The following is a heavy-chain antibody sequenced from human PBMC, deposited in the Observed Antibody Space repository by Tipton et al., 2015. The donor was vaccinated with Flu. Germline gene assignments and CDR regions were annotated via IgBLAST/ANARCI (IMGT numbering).Heavy chain of an antibody. Sequence: TLSLTCTVSGGSISSYYWSWLRQPPGKGLEWIGYIYYSGSTNYNPSLKGRVTISVDTSKNQFSLQLNSVTAADTAVYYCASATTVTTSGMDVWGQGTTVTVSS. V-gene: IGHV4-59*01. CDR2: IYYSGST. J-gene: IGHJ6*02. D-gene: IGHD4-11*01. CDR1: GGSISSYY. CDR3: ASATTVTTSGMDV.